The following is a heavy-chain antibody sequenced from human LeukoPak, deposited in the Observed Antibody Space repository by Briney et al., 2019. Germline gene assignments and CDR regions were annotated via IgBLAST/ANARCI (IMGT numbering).Heavy chain of an antibody. V-gene: IGHV3-66*01. J-gene: IGHJ4*02. CDR3: ARDSRSGYYYY. CDR2: IYSGGST. D-gene: IGHD3-22*01. CDR1: GFTVRSNY. Sequence: GGSLRLSCAASGFTVRSNYMSGARKAPGKGLEWVSVIYSGGSTYYADSAKGRFTISRDNSKNTLYLQMNSLRAEDTAVYYCARDSRSGYYYYWGQGTLVTVSS.